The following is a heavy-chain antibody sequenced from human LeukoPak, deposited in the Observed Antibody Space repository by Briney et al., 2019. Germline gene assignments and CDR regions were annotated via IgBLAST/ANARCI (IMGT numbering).Heavy chain of an antibody. J-gene: IGHJ3*02. Sequence: ASVKASCKVSGYTLTELSMHWVRQAPGKGLEWMGCFDPEDGETIYAQKFQGRVTMTEDTSTDTAYMELSSLRSEDTAVYYCATERSGSYYNGDAAFDIWGQGTMVTVSS. CDR3: ATERSGSYYNGDAAFDI. CDR1: GYTLTELS. CDR2: FDPEDGET. V-gene: IGHV1-24*01. D-gene: IGHD3-10*01.